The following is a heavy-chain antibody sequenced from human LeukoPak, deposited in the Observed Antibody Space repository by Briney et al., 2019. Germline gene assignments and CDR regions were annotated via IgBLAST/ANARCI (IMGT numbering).Heavy chain of an antibody. D-gene: IGHD2-2*01. J-gene: IGHJ5*02. Sequence: PGGSLRLSCAASGFTFSSYGMSWVRQGPGKGLEWVSGIRGSGGSTYYADSVKGRFTISRDNSKNTLYLQMNILRAEDTAVYYCTKDAQYQPKRWFDPWGQGTLVTVSS. CDR2: IRGSGGST. CDR1: GFTFSSYG. V-gene: IGHV3-23*01. CDR3: TKDAQYQPKRWFDP.